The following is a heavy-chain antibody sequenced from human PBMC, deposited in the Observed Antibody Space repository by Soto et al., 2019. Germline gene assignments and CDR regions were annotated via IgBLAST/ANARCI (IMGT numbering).Heavy chain of an antibody. Sequence: QVQLVESGGGVVQPGRSLRLSCAASGFTFSSYAMHWVRQAPGKGLEWVAVISYDGSNKYYADSVKGRFTISRDNSXNTLXXXXXXXXXXXXXXXXXXXXXXXXXXXXXXGQGTLVTVSS. V-gene: IGHV3-30-3*01. CDR2: ISYDGSNK. J-gene: IGHJ4*02. CDR3: XXXXXXXXXXXX. CDR1: GFTFSSYA.